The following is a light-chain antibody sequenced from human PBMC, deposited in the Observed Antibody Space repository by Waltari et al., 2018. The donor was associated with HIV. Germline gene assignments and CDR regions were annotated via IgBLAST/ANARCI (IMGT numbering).Light chain of an antibody. Sequence: SYVVTQPPSVSVAPGQTARISCGGDSIGTKSVHWYQQKSGRAPVLVLYADTDRPSGIPERFSGSNSGNTATLTIYRVEAEDEGDYYCQVWDASTTQPLVFGSGTKVTAL. V-gene: IGLV3-21*02. CDR2: ADT. J-gene: IGLJ1*01. CDR3: QVWDASTTQPLV. CDR1: SIGTKS.